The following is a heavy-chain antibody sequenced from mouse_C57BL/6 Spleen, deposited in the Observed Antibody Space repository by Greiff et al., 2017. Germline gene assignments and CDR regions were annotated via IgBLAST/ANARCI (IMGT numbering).Heavy chain of an antibody. J-gene: IGHJ2*01. CDR2: IYPGSGST. Sequence: QVQLQQPGAELVKPGASVKMSCKASGYTFTSYWITWVKQRPGQGLEWIGDIYPGSGSTNYNEKFKSKATLTVDTSSSTAYMQLSSLTSEDSAVYYCARDGLRRGIYYFDYWGQGTTLTVSS. V-gene: IGHV1-55*01. D-gene: IGHD2-4*01. CDR3: ARDGLRRGIYYFDY. CDR1: GYTFTSYW.